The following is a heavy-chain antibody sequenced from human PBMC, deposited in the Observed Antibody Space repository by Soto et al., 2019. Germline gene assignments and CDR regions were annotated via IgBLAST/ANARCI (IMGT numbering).Heavy chain of an antibody. CDR3: AIPSAVAGSSPFHY. V-gene: IGHV3-23*01. J-gene: IGHJ4*02. CDR1: GFTFSSYA. D-gene: IGHD6-19*01. CDR2: ISGSGGST. Sequence: PGGSLRLSCAASGFTFSSYAMSWVRQAPGKGLEWVSAISGSGGSTYYADPVKGRFTLSRDNSMNTMHLQMNSLRAEDTAVYYCAIPSAVAGSSPFHYWGRGTLVTVS.